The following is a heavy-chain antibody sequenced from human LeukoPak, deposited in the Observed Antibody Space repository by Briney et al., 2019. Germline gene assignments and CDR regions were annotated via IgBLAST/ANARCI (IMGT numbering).Heavy chain of an antibody. J-gene: IGHJ4*02. D-gene: IGHD3-22*01. CDR3: ARSDSSGYLTFFDY. CDR2: ISAYNGNT. CDR1: GYTFTSYG. V-gene: IGHV1-18*01. Sequence: ASVKVSCKASGYTFTSYGISWVRQAPGQGPEWMGWISAYNGNTNYAQKLQGRVTMTTDTSTSTAYMELRSLRSDDTAVHYCARSDSSGYLTFFDYWGQGTLVTVSS.